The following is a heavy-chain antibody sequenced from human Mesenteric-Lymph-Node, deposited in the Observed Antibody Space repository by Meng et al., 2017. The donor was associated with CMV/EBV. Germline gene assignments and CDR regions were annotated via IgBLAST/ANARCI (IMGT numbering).Heavy chain of an antibody. CDR1: GYTFTSYG. CDR2: ISAYNGNT. Sequence: ASVKVSCKASGYTFTSYGISWVRQAPGQGLEWMGWISAYNGNTNYAQKLQGRVTMTTDTSTSTAYMELRSLRSDDTAVYYCARGYRGYFDWFTWFDPWGQGTLVTVSS. D-gene: IGHD3-9*01. J-gene: IGHJ5*02. V-gene: IGHV1-18*01. CDR3: ARGYRGYFDWFTWFDP.